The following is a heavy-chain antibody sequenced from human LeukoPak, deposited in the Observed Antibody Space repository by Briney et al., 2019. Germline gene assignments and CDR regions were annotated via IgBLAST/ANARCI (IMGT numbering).Heavy chain of an antibody. CDR1: GGSINNYY. V-gene: IGHV4-4*07. Sequence: SETLSLTCTVSGGSINNYYWSWVRQPAGKGLEWIGRIYSSGSTNYNPSLKSRVTMPVDTSNNQFSLKLNSVTAADTAVHYCARAELGLYFFDYWGQGTLVTVSS. D-gene: IGHD7-27*01. CDR3: ARAELGLYFFDY. J-gene: IGHJ4*02. CDR2: IYSSGST.